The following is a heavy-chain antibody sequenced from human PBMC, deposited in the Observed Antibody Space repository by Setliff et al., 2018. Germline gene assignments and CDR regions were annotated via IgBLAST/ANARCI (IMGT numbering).Heavy chain of an antibody. CDR1: GFTFEDYV. V-gene: IGHV3-20*04. CDR2: ISWNGAST. J-gene: IGHJ3*02. CDR3: ARGLTVFGVVFPDAFDI. D-gene: IGHD3-3*01. Sequence: LSCAASGFTFEDYVFSWVRQAPGKELEWVSGISWNGASTGYTDSVKDRFTVSRDNAQNSLYLEMKSLRTEDTALYYCARGLTVFGVVFPDAFDIWGQGTVVTVSS.